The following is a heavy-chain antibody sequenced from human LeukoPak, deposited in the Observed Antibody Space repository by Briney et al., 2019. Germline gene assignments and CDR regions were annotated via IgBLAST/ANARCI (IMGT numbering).Heavy chain of an antibody. CDR2: IYSGGST. V-gene: IGHV3-53*04. CDR3: ARVAREDCSGGSCYWFDP. CDR1: VFTVSSNY. Sequence: PGGSLRLSCAASVFTVSSNYMSWVRQAPGKGLEWVSVIYSGGSTYYADSVKGRFTISRHNSKNTLYLQMNSLRAEDTAVYYCARVAREDCSGGSCYWFDPWGQGTLVTVSS. J-gene: IGHJ5*02. D-gene: IGHD2-15*01.